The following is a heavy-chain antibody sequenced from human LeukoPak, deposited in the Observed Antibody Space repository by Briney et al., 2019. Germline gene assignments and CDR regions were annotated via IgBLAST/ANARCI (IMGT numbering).Heavy chain of an antibody. CDR1: GASISSGNYY. J-gene: IGHJ4*02. V-gene: IGHV4-31*03. CDR2: IYHSGGT. D-gene: IGHD3-10*01. Sequence: SETLSLTCTVSGASISSGNYYWSWVRQHPGKGLEWIGYIYHSGGTHYNPSLNSRGTISPDTSKNQFSLKLSSVTAADTATYYCARGIQRSYGSGGYSFHFDSWGRGTLVTVSP. CDR3: ARGIQRSYGSGGYSFHFDS.